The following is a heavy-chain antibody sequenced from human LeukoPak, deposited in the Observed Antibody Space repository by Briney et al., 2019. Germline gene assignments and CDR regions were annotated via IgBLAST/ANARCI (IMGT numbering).Heavy chain of an antibody. V-gene: IGHV4-34*01. CDR1: GGSFSGYY. Sequence: PSETLSLTCAVYGGSFSGYYWSWIRQPPGKGLEWIGEINHSGSTNYNPSLKSRVTISVDTSKNQFSLKLSSVTAADTAVYYCARRPRIAAAGRVGWFDPWGQGTLVTVSS. CDR3: ARRPRIAAAGRVGWFDP. D-gene: IGHD6-13*01. J-gene: IGHJ5*02. CDR2: INHSGST.